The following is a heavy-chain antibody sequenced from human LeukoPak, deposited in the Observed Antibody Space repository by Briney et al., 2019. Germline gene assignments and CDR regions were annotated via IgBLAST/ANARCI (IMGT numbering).Heavy chain of an antibody. CDR1: GYSISSGYY. D-gene: IGHD2-15*01. Sequence: PSETLSLTCTVSGYSISSGYYWGWIRQPPGKGLEWIGSIYHSGSTYYNPSLKSRVTISVDTSKNQFSLKLSSVTAADTAVYYWAAGGDCSGGSCYWDNWFDPWGQGTLVTVSS. V-gene: IGHV4-38-2*02. J-gene: IGHJ5*02. CDR3: AAGGDCSGGSCYWDNWFDP. CDR2: IYHSGST.